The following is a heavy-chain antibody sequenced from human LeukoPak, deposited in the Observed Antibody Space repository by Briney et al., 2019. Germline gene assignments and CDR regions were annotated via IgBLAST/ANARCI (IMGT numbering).Heavy chain of an antibody. Sequence: SETLSLTCAVYGGSFSDYHWSWIRQPPGKGLEWLGEINHSGTTKYNPSLKSRVTISVDTSKNQFSLKLSSVTAADTAVYYCASSFTTEGDWFDPWGQGTLVTVSS. J-gene: IGHJ5*02. CDR1: GGSFSDYH. V-gene: IGHV4-34*01. D-gene: IGHD3-3*01. CDR3: ASSFTTEGDWFDP. CDR2: INHSGTT.